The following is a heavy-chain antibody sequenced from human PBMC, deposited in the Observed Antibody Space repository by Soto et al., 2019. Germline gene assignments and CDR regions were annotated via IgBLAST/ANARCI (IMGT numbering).Heavy chain of an antibody. D-gene: IGHD3-16*01. CDR2: ISGFNGNT. V-gene: IGHV1-18*01. J-gene: IGHJ4*02. Sequence: GASVKVSCKASGYTFNFYGITWLRQAPGQGLEWMGWISGFNGNTNYAADLQGRVTMTTDTSTSTAYMELRGLRSDNTAVYHCARIGVSSGHESPDFDSWGQGTLVTVSS. CDR1: GYTFNFYG. CDR3: ARIGVSSGHESPDFDS.